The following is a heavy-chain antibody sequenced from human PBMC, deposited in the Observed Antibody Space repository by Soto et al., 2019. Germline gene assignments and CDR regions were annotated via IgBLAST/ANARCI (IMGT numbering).Heavy chain of an antibody. CDR3: AGYASGSYLGN. V-gene: IGHV1-69*05. CDR1: GGTFSSYA. D-gene: IGHD3-10*01. J-gene: IGHJ4*02. Sequence: ASVKVSCKASGGTFSSYAISWVRQAPGQGLEWMGGIIPIFGTANYAQKFQGRITITRDTSASTAYMEVSSLRSEDTAIYFCAGYASGSYLGNWGQGTPVTVSS. CDR2: IIPIFGTA.